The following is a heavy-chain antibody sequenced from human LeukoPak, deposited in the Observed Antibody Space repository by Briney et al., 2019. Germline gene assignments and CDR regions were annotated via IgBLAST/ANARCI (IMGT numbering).Heavy chain of an antibody. CDR3: ARARGYDGSDYYYGFFDY. CDR2: IWFDGSKK. V-gene: IGHV3-33*01. CDR1: GFTFSNYG. J-gene: IGHJ4*02. D-gene: IGHD3-22*01. Sequence: GGSLRLSCAASGFTFSNYGMHWVRQAPGKGLEWVAVIWFDGSKKYHADSVKGRFTISRDNSKNTLYLQMNSLRAEDTAVYYCARARGYDGSDYYYGFFDYWGQGTLVTVSS.